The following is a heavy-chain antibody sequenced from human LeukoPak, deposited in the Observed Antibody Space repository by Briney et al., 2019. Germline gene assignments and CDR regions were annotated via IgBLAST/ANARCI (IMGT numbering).Heavy chain of an antibody. V-gene: IGHV3-74*01. Sequence: GGSLRLSCAASGFTFSSYWMHWVRQAPGKGLVWVSRLDSDGGSTSYADSVQGRFTISRDNAKNTLYLQMNSLRAGDTAVYYCARGFGSGSSLPFDYWGQGTLVTVSS. CDR1: GFTFSSYW. CDR2: LDSDGGST. J-gene: IGHJ4*02. CDR3: ARGFGSGSSLPFDY. D-gene: IGHD3-10*01.